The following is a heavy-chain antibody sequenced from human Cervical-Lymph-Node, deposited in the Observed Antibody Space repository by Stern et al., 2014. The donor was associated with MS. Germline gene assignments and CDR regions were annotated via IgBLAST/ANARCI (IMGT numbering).Heavy chain of an antibody. J-gene: IGHJ4*02. D-gene: IGHD5-18*01. V-gene: IGHV2-5*02. CDR2: IYWDDDK. CDR1: GFSFSTSGGG. Sequence: EESGPTLVKPTQTLTLTCTFSGFSFSTSGGGVGWIRQPQGQALELLGLIYWDDDKRYSPSLKSRLTITKDTSKNQVVLTMTNMDPVDTATYYCAHEDTAMVMGYWGQGTLVPVSS. CDR3: AHEDTAMVMGY.